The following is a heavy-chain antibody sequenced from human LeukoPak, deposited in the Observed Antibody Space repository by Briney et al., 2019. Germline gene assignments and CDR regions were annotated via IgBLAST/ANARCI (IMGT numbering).Heavy chain of an antibody. CDR3: ARGSSVVALD. D-gene: IGHD2-15*01. Sequence: GGSLRLSCAASGFTFSSYWMHWVRQVPGKGLVWVSRITSEGSSTSYADSVKGRFTISRDNAKNTLYLQMNSLRAEDTAVYYCARGSSVVALDWGQGALVTVSS. CDR1: GFTFSSYW. J-gene: IGHJ4*02. CDR2: ITSEGSST. V-gene: IGHV3-74*01.